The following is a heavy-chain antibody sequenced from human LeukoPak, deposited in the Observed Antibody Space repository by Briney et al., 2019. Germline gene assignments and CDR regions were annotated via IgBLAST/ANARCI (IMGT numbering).Heavy chain of an antibody. J-gene: IGHJ4*02. CDR2: IYHSGST. D-gene: IGHD1-26*01. CDR1: GGSIKSNNW. V-gene: IGHV4-4*02. Sequence: SETLSLTCAVSGGSIKSNNWWSWVRQPPGKGMEWIGEIYHSGSTNYNPSLESRVTVSVDKSKNQFSLDLSSVTAADTAVYYCAKEVESYSRSYGAYFDDWGQGTLVTVSS. CDR3: AKEVESYSRSYGAYFDD.